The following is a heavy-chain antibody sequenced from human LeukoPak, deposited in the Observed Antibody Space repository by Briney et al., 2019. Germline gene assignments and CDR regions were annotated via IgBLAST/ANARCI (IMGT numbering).Heavy chain of an antibody. CDR3: ARDWGDSGIDY. CDR2: ISSSSTYI. J-gene: IGHJ4*02. CDR1: GFTFSSYA. Sequence: GGSLRLSCAASGFTFSSYAMHWVRQAPGKGLEWVSSISSSSTYIYYADSVKGRFTISRDNAKNSLYLQLNSLRAEDTAMYYCARDWGDSGIDYWGQGTLVTVSS. D-gene: IGHD2-21*02. V-gene: IGHV3-21*01.